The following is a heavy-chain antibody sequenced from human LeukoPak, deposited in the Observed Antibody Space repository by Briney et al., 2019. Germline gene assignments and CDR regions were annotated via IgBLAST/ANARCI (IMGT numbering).Heavy chain of an antibody. V-gene: IGHV3-30-3*01. CDR3: ASTYYYGSGDNIYFDY. CDR1: GFTFSSYA. J-gene: IGHJ4*02. CDR2: ISYDGSNK. D-gene: IGHD3-10*01. Sequence: GGSLRLSCAASGFTFSSYAMHWVRQAPGKGLEWVAVISYDGSNKYYADSVKGRFTISRDNAKNSLYLQMNSLRAEDTAVYYCASTYYYGSGDNIYFDYWGQGTLVTVSS.